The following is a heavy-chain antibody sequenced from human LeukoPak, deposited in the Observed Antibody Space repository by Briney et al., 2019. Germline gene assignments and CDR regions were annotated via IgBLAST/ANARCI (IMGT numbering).Heavy chain of an antibody. CDR3: ARTGYDSSGYYYDY. J-gene: IGHJ4*02. D-gene: IGHD3-22*01. CDR1: GFTFSSYS. CDR2: ISSSSSYI. Sequence: AGGSLRLSCAAFGFTFSSYSMNWVRQAPGKGLEWVSSISSSSSYIYYADSVKGRFTISRDNAKNSLYLQMNSLRAEDTAVYYCARTGYDSSGYYYDYWGQGTLVTVSS. V-gene: IGHV3-21*01.